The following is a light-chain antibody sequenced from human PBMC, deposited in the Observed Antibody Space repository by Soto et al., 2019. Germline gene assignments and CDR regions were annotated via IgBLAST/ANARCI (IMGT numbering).Light chain of an antibody. CDR3: QQYHIFNP. CDR2: DAS. J-gene: IGKJ2*01. Sequence: DIQMTQSPSTLSASVGDRVTFTCRASQSIGTWLAWYQQKPGKAPKLLIYDASRLASGVPSRISGSGSGTEFTLTLTILQPDDLATYYCQQYHIFNPFGQGTKLEIK. V-gene: IGKV1-5*01. CDR1: QSIGTW.